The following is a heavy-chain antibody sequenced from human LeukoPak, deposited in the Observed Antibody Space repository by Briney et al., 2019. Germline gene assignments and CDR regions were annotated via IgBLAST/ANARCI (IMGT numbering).Heavy chain of an antibody. CDR3: ARDPNYGPEFKWSGWFDP. Sequence: PGGSLRLSCAASGFTFSSYEMNWVRQAPGKGLEWVSYISSSGSTIYYADSVKGRFTISRDNAKNSLYLQMNSLRAEDTAVYYCARDPNYGPEFKWSGWFDPWGQGTLVTVSS. V-gene: IGHV3-48*03. D-gene: IGHD3-10*01. CDR2: ISSSGSTI. J-gene: IGHJ5*02. CDR1: GFTFSSYE.